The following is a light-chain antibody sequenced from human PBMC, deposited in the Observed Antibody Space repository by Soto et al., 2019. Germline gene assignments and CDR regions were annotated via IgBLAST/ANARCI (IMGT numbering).Light chain of an antibody. CDR1: QTVGSY. CDR2: DTS. CDR3: QQRSSWPLT. V-gene: IGKV3-11*01. Sequence: EIVLTQSPATLSLSPGERATLSCRASQTVGSYLAWFRQTPGQAPRLLIYDTSIRATGIPDRFSGSGSGADFTLTISSLEPEDFAVYYCQQRSSWPLTFGGGTKVDIK. J-gene: IGKJ4*01.